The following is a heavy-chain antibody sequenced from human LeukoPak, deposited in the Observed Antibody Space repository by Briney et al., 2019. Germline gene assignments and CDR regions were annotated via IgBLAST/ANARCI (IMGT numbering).Heavy chain of an antibody. CDR1: GFTLNSYL. D-gene: IGHD1-14*01. CDR2: IKKDGSEE. Sequence: PGGSLRLSCAAYGFTLNSYLMSWLRQAPGRGLEWVANIKKDGSEENYLYSVKGRFTVSRDNAKNSLYLQMNSLRGEDTAVYYCARSNPNRNALDLWGQGTMVTISS. V-gene: IGHV3-7*01. CDR3: ARSNPNRNALDL. J-gene: IGHJ3*01.